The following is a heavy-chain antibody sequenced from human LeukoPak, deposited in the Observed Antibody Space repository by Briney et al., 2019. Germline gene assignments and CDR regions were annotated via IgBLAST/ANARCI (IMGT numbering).Heavy chain of an antibody. CDR3: ARDRRTLREAYYGSGSYDGYFDY. J-gene: IGHJ4*02. V-gene: IGHV4-61*02. Sequence: SETLSLTCTVSGGSISSGSYYWSWLRQPAGQGLEWIGRIYTSGSTNYNPSLKSRVTISVDTSKYQFSLKLSSVTAADTAVYYCARDRRTLREAYYGSGSYDGYFDYWGQGTLVTVSS. CDR2: IYTSGST. D-gene: IGHD3-10*01. CDR1: GGSISSGSYY.